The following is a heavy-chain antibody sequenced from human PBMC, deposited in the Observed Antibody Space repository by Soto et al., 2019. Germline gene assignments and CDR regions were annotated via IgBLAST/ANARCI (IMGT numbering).Heavy chain of an antibody. V-gene: IGHV3-21*01. J-gene: IGHJ6*02. CDR1: GFTFSTYS. Sequence: GGSLRLSCAASGFTFSTYSMNWARQAPGKGLEWVSSISSSSSSTYIYYADSVKGRFTISRDNAKNSLYLQMNSLRPEDTAVYYWPRQGSSTKYYNMDVWGQGTTVTVSS. CDR2: ISSSSSSTYI. D-gene: IGHD2-2*01. CDR3: PRQGSSTKYYNMDV.